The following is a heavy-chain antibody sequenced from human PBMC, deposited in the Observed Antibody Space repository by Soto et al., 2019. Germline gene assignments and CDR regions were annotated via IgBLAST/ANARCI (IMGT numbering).Heavy chain of an antibody. D-gene: IGHD2-15*01. CDR2: INSDGSST. Sequence: EVQLVESGGGLVQPGGSLRLSCAASGFTFSSYWMHWVRQAPGKGLVWVSRINSDGSSTSYADSVKGRFTISRDNAKNTLYLQMNSLRAEDTAVYYCARVWGGYCSGGSCYTFDYWGQGTQVTVSS. CDR1: GFTFSSYW. V-gene: IGHV3-74*01. CDR3: ARVWGGYCSGGSCYTFDY. J-gene: IGHJ4*02.